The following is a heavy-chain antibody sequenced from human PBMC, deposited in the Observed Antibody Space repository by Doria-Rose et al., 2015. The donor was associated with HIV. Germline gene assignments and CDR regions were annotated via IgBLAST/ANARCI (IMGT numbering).Heavy chain of an antibody. J-gene: IGHJ6*03. CDR1: GGSISSYY. D-gene: IGHD3-10*01. Sequence: CTVSGGSISSYYWNWIRQPPGKGLEWIGYIYSSGSTHYNSSLKSRDTISIDTSKNRFSLKLSSVTAADAAVYYCARFRPSRGIYYSLDVWGKGTTVTVSS. V-gene: IGHV4-4*09. CDR2: IYSSGST. CDR3: ARFRPSRGIYYSLDV.